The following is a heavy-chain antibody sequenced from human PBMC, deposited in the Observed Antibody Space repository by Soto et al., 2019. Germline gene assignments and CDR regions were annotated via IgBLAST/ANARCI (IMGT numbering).Heavy chain of an antibody. V-gene: IGHV1-18*01. D-gene: IGHD4-17*01. Sequence: QVQLVQSGAEVRTPGASVKVSCRASGYTFTSFGVTWVRQAPGQGLEWMGWISAHDGNTKYTQNLQGRVTMTTDTSTSTAYMELRSLRSDDTAVYYCARGGDYGDYSFDYWGQGTLVTVSS. CDR3: ARGGDYGDYSFDY. J-gene: IGHJ4*02. CDR2: ISAHDGNT. CDR1: GYTFTSFG.